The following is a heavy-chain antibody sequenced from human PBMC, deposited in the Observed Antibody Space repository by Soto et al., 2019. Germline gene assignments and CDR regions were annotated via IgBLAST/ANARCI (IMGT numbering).Heavy chain of an antibody. CDR3: ARDLVALVGARVYYYYGMDV. CDR1: GFTFSSYS. J-gene: IGHJ6*02. CDR2: ISSSSSTI. Sequence: EVQLVESGGGLVQPGGSLRLSCAASGFTFSSYSMNWVRQAPGKGLEWVSYISSSSSTIYYADSVKGRFTISRDNAKNSLYLQMNSLRDEDTAVYYCARDLVALVGARVYYYYGMDVWGQGTTVTVSS. V-gene: IGHV3-48*02. D-gene: IGHD1-26*01.